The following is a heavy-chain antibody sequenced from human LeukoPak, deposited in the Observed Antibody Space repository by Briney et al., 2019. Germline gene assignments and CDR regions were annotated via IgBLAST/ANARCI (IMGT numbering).Heavy chain of an antibody. CDR2: IYYSGST. Sequence: SETLSLTCTVSGGSISSGGYYWSWICQHPGKGLEWIGYIYYSGSTYYNPSLKSRVTISVDTSKNQFSLKLSSVTAADTAVYYCARESRYYCGGDCYAFDYWGQGTLVTVSS. J-gene: IGHJ4*02. V-gene: IGHV4-31*03. CDR3: ARESRYYCGGDCYAFDY. D-gene: IGHD2-21*02. CDR1: GGSISSGGYY.